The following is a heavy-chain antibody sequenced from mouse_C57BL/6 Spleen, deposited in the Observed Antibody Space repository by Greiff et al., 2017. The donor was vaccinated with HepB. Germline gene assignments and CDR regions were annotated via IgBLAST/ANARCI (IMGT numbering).Heavy chain of an antibody. CDR2: IYPSDSET. D-gene: IGHD2-4*01. Sequence: VQLQQSGAELVRPGSSVKLSCKASGYTFTSYWMDWVKQRPGQGLEWIGNIYPSDSETHYNQKFKDKATLTVDKSSSTAYMQLSSLTSEDSAVYYCARRDDYDGWYFDVWGTGTTVTVSS. V-gene: IGHV1-61*01. J-gene: IGHJ1*03. CDR3: ARRDDYDGWYFDV. CDR1: GYTFTSYW.